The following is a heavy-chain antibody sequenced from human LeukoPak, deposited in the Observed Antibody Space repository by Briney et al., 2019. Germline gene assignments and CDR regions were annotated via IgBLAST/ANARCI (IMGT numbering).Heavy chain of an antibody. V-gene: IGHV3-23*01. J-gene: IGHJ4*02. D-gene: IGHD3-9*01. CDR1: GFTFSSYA. CDR2: ISGSGGST. Sequence: GWSLRLSCAASGFTFSSYAMSWVRQAPGKGLEWVSAISGSGGSTYYADSVKGRFTISRDNSKNTLYLQMNSLRAEDTAVYYCAKGRGYDILTGYYYWGQGTLVTVSS. CDR3: AKGRGYDILTGYYY.